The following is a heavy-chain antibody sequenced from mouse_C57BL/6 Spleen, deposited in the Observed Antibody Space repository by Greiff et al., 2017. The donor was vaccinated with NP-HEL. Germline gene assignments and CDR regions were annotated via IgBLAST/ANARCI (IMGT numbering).Heavy chain of an antibody. CDR2: ISSGSSTI. D-gene: IGHD2-5*01. J-gene: IGHJ3*01. V-gene: IGHV5-17*01. CDR3: ARRSNYVAWFAY. CDR1: GFTFNDYG. Sequence: DVMLVESGGGLVKPGGSLKLSCAASGFTFNDYGMHWVRQAPEKGLEWVAYISSGSSTIYYADTVKGRFTISRDNAKNTLFLQMTSLRSEDTAMYYCARRSNYVAWFAYWGQGTLVTVSA.